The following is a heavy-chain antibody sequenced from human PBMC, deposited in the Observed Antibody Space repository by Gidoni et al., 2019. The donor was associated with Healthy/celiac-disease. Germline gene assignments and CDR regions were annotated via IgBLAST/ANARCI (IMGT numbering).Heavy chain of an antibody. J-gene: IGHJ5*02. D-gene: IGHD6-13*01. V-gene: IGHV1-69*08. CDR2: IIPILGIA. CDR1: GSTFSSYT. CDR3: ARDRGYSSSWGRFDP. Sequence: QVQLVQSGAEVKKPGSSVKVSCKASGSTFSSYTISWVRQAPGQGLEWIGRIIPILGIANYAQKFQGRVTITADKSTSTAYMELSSLRSEDTAVYYCARDRGYSSSWGRFDPWGQGTLVTVSS.